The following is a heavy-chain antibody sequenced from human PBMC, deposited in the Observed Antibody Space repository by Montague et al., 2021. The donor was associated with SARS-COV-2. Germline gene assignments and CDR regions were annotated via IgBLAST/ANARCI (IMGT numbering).Heavy chain of an antibody. CDR1: GGSISSYY. CDR2: ISWNSGRL. V-gene: IGHV3-9*01. CDR3: AKGYFHSGYDRSWDYGMDV. Sequence: LSLTCTVSGGSISSYYWSWIRQPPGKGLEWVSGISWNSGRLDYADYVKGRFTISRDNAKNSLYLQMNSLRAEDTALYYCAKGYFHSGYDRSWDYGMDVWGQGTTVTVSS. J-gene: IGHJ6*02. D-gene: IGHD5-12*01.